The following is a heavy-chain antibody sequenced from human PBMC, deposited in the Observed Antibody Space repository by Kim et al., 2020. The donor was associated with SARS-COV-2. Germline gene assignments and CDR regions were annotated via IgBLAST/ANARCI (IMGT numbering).Heavy chain of an antibody. CDR1: GYTFTGFY. CDR3: ARGDLRD. J-gene: IGHJ4*02. D-gene: IGHD3-3*01. Sequence: ASVKVSCKASGYTFTGFYIHWVRQAPGQGLEWMGRINPDSGATDYAQKFQGRVTLTSDTSISTTYIELSSLRSDDTAVYYCARGDLRDWGQGTLVTVSS. CDR2: INPDSGAT. V-gene: IGHV1-2*06.